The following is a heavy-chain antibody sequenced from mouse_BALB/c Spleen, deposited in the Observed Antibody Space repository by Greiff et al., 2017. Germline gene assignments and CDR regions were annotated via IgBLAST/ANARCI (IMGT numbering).Heavy chain of an antibody. CDR1: GFTFSSYA. CDR3: DSDIDDGYLAY. CDR2: ISSGGST. Sequence: EVHLVESGGGLVKPGGSLKLSCAASGFTFSSYAMSWVRQTPEKRLEWVASISSGGSTYYPDSVKGRFTISRDNARNILYLQMSSLRSEDTAMYYCDSDIDDGYLAYWGQGTSVTVSA. J-gene: IGHJ4*01. D-gene: IGHD2-3*01. V-gene: IGHV5-6-5*01.